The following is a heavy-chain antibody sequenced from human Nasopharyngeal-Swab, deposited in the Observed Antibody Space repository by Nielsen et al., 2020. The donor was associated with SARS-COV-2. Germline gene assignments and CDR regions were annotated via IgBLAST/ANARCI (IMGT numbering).Heavy chain of an antibody. J-gene: IGHJ6*01. CDR3: ARSGTTKYGLDV. CDR2: VYTSGST. CDR1: GGSISGYF. Sequence: SETLSLTCSVSGGSISGYFLSWIRQPAGEGLEWIGRVYTSGSTNYNPSLKSRVTISIDMSNNQFSLELRSVTAADTAFYYCARSGTTKYGLDVWGQGTTVIVSS. V-gene: IGHV4-4*07. D-gene: IGHD1-1*01.